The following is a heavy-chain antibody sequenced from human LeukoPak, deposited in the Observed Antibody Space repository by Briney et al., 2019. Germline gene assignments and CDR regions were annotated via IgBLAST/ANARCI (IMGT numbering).Heavy chain of an antibody. CDR2: IRSKAYGGTT. CDR3: TRDQASGWDPFVFDY. D-gene: IGHD6-19*01. Sequence: HPGGSLRLSCTASGFTFGDYAMSWARQAPGKGLEWVGFIRSKAYGGTTEYAASVKGRFTISRDDSKSIAYLQMNSLKTEDTAVYYCTRDQASGWDPFVFDYWGQGTLVTVSS. J-gene: IGHJ4*02. CDR1: GFTFGDYA. V-gene: IGHV3-49*04.